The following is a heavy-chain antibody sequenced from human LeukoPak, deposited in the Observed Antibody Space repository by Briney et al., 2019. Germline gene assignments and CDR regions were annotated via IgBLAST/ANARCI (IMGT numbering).Heavy chain of an antibody. Sequence: PGRSLRLSCAASGFTFSSYAMHWVRQAPGKGLEWVAVISYDGSNKYYPDSVKGRFTIPRGNSKNTLYLQMNSLRAEDTAVYYCASTSSGSYNYWGQGTLVTVSS. V-gene: IGHV3-30-3*01. D-gene: IGHD1-26*01. J-gene: IGHJ4*02. CDR3: ASTSSGSYNY. CDR1: GFTFSSYA. CDR2: ISYDGSNK.